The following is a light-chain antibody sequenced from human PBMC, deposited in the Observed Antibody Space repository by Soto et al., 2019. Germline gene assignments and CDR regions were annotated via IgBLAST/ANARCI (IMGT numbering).Light chain of an antibody. V-gene: IGLV2-14*01. CDR3: SSYTRRATLV. J-gene: IGLJ2*01. CDR2: EVA. Sequence: QSALTQSASVSGSSGQSITISCTGTTSDFVSWYQQSPGQAPKLIIYEVANRPSGVSDRFSGSKSGNTASLTISGLRAEDEADYYCSSYTRRATLVFGGGTKVTVL. CDR1: TSDFV.